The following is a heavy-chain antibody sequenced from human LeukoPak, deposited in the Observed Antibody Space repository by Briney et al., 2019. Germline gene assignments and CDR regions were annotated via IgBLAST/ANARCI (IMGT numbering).Heavy chain of an antibody. D-gene: IGHD2-2*01. CDR1: GYTFTSYD. J-gene: IGHJ5*02. CDR3: ARFVKYQLLRSQRYNWFDP. CDR2: MNPNSGNT. Sequence: ASVKVSCKASGYTFTSYDINWVRQATGQGLEWMGWMNPNSGNTGYAQKFQGRVTITRNTSISTAYMELSSLRSEDTAVYYCARFVKYQLLRSQRYNWFDPWGQGTLVTVSS. V-gene: IGHV1-8*03.